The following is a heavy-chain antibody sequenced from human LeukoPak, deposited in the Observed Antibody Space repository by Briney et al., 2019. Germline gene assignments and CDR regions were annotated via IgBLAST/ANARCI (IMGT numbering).Heavy chain of an antibody. CDR2: INHSGST. CDR1: GGSFSGYY. J-gene: IGHJ5*02. D-gene: IGHD4-17*01. CDR3: AREGIWGVTNNWFDP. V-gene: IGHV4-34*01. Sequence: PSETLSLTCAVYGGSFSGYYWSWIRQPPGKGLEWIGEINHSGSTNYNPSLKSRVTISVDTSKNQFSLKLSSVTAADTAVYYCAREGIWGVTNNWFDPWGQGTLVTVSS.